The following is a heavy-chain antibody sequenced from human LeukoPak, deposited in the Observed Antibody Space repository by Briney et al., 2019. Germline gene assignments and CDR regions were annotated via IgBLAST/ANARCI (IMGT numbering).Heavy chain of an antibody. CDR1: GYTFTSYA. V-gene: IGHV7-4-1*02. D-gene: IGHD3-3*01. Sequence: ASVNVSCKASGYTFTSYATNWVRQAPGQGLEWMGWINTNTGNPTYAQGFTGRFVFSLDTSVSTAYLQISSLKAEDTAVYYCASERYDFWSGYSSFDYWGQGTLVTVSS. J-gene: IGHJ4*02. CDR3: ASERYDFWSGYSSFDY. CDR2: INTNTGNP.